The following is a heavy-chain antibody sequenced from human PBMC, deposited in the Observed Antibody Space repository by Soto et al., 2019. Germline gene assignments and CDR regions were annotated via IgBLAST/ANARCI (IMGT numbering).Heavy chain of an antibody. CDR1: GFTFSRYS. CDR2: ISSTSTYI. Sequence: GGSLRLSCEGSGFTFSRYSMNWVRQAPGKGLEWVASISSTSTYIYYGDFVKGRFSIARDNAKNSLYLQMDSLRDEDTALYYCASEYCTGNSCYSRIFDYWGQGTLLTVSS. D-gene: IGHD2-21*01. CDR3: ASEYCTGNSCYSRIFDY. V-gene: IGHV3-21*01. J-gene: IGHJ4*02.